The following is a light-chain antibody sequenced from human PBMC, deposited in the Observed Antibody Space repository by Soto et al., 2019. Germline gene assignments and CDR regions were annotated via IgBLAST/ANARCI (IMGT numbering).Light chain of an antibody. CDR2: EVS. V-gene: IGLV2-14*01. J-gene: IGLJ1*01. CDR3: CSLTTSHTYV. CDR1: SSDVGGYNY. Sequence: QSALAQPASVSGSPGQSITISCTGTSSDVGGYNYVSWYQQHPGKAPKVMIYEVSNRPSGGSNRFSGSKSGNTASLTISGLQAEDEADYYCCSLTTSHTYVFGSGTKVTVL.